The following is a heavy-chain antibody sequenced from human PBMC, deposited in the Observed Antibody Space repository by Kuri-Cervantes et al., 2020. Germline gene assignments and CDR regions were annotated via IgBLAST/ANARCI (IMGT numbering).Heavy chain of an antibody. CDR3: ARARGYKIEFDH. CDR1: GGTFSSYA. D-gene: IGHD5-18*01. J-gene: IGHJ4*02. CDR2: IIPIFGTA. V-gene: IGHV1-69*06. Sequence: SVKVSCKASGGTFSSYAISWVRQAPGQGLEWMGGIIPIFGTANYAQKFQGRVTITADKSTSTAYMELSSLRSEDTAVYYCARARGYKIEFDHWGQGTLVTVSS.